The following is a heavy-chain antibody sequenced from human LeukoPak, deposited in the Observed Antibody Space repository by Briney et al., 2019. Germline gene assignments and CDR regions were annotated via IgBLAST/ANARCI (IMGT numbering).Heavy chain of an antibody. J-gene: IGHJ4*02. CDR1: GLTFSSYA. D-gene: IGHD3-16*01. V-gene: IGHV3-23*01. CDR2: ISGSGGST. CDR3: AKTGGNWGAYFDNYYFDY. Sequence: GGSLRLSCAASGLTFSSYAMSWVRQAPGKGLEWVSAISGSGGSTYYADSVKGRFTISRDNSKNTLYLQMNSLRAEDTAVYYCAKTGGNWGAYFDNYYFDYWGQGTLVTVSS.